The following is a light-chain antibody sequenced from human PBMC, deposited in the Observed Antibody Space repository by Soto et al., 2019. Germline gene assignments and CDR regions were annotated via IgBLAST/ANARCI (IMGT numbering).Light chain of an antibody. V-gene: IGLV2-14*01. CDR3: SSYTSSSTPV. CDR1: SSDVGGYNY. CDR2: EVS. J-gene: IGLJ1*01. Sequence: QSALTQPASVSGSPGQSITISCTGTSSDVGGYNYVPWYQQHPGKAPKLMIYEVSNRPSGVSNRFSGSKSGNTASLTISGLQAEDEADYYCSSYTSSSTPVFGTGTKVTVL.